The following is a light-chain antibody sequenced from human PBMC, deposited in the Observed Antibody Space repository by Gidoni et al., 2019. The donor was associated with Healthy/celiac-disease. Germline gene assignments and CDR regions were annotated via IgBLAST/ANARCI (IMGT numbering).Light chain of an antibody. J-gene: IGLJ3*02. Sequence: SYGLTQPPTVSVAPGQTDRITCGGNNIGSKSVHWYQQKPGQAPVLVVYDDSDRPSGIPERFSGSNSGITATLTLSRGEAGDESDYYCQVCDSSSDHWVFGGGTTLTVL. CDR3: QVCDSSSDHWV. V-gene: IGLV3-21*02. CDR1: NIGSKS. CDR2: DDS.